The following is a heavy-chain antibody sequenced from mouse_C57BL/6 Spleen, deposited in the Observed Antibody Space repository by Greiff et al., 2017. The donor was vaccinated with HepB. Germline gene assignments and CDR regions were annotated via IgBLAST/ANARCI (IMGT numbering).Heavy chain of an antibody. D-gene: IGHD2-2*01. V-gene: IGHV5-9-1*02. CDR3: TRASTIVSSGFDY. J-gene: IGHJ2*01. CDR2: ISSGGDYT. Sequence: EVHLVESGEGLVKPGGSLKLSCAASGFTFSSYAMSWVRQTPEKRLEWVAYISSGGDYTYYADTVKGRFTISRDNARNTLYLQMSSLKSEDTAMYYCTRASTIVSSGFDYWGQGTTLTVSS. CDR1: GFTFSSYA.